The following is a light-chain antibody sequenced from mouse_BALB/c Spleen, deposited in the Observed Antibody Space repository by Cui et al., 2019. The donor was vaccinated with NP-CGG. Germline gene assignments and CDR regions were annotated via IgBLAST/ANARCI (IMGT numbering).Light chain of an antibody. V-gene: IGLV1*01. Sequence: QAVVTQESALTTSPGETVTLTCRSSTGAVTTSNYANWVQEKPDHLFTGLIGGTNNRAQGVPARFSGSLMGDKAALTITGAQTEDEAIYFCALWYSNHWVFGGGTKLTVL. CDR2: GTN. CDR3: ALWYSNHWV. J-gene: IGLJ1*01. CDR1: TGAVTTSNY.